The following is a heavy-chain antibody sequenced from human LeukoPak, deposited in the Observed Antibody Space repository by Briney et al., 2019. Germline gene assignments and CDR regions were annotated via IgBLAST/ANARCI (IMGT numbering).Heavy chain of an antibody. V-gene: IGHV3-23*01. CDR1: GFTFSSYA. Sequence: SGGSLRLSCAASGFTFSSYAMSWVRQAPGKGREWVLDISGSGGSTYYTDSVKGRFTISRDNTKNTLYLQMNSLRAEDTAVYYCAKDRGYSYGYYYYMDVWGKGTTVTVSS. D-gene: IGHD5-18*01. CDR2: ISGSGGST. CDR3: AKDRGYSYGYYYYMDV. J-gene: IGHJ6*03.